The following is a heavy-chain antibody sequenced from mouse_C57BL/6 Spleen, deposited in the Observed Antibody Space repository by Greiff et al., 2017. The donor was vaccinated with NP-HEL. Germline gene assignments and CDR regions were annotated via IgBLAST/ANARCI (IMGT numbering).Heavy chain of an antibody. J-gene: IGHJ2*01. CDR1: GYAFSSYW. Sequence: QVQLQQSGAELVKPGASVKISCKASGYAFSSYWMNWVKQRPGKGLEWIGQIYPGDGDTNYNGKFKGKATLTADKSSSTAYMQLSSLTSEDSAVYLCARFSYYYGTYFDYWGQGTTLTVSS. V-gene: IGHV1-80*01. CDR2: IYPGDGDT. D-gene: IGHD1-1*01. CDR3: ARFSYYYGTYFDY.